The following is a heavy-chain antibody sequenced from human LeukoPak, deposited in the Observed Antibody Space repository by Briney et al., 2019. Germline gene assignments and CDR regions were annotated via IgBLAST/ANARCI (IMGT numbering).Heavy chain of an antibody. J-gene: IGHJ4*02. D-gene: IGHD6-6*01. CDR2: VSRNSNYI. V-gene: IGHV3-21*01. Sequence: GGSLRLSCAASGFTFSSYSMHWVRQAPGKGLEWVSSVSRNSNYISYGDSVKGRFTISRDTAKNSLYLQMNTLRAEDTAVYYCAKDSRKYSSSSGSNFDYRGQGTLVTVSS. CDR3: AKDSRKYSSSSGSNFDY. CDR1: GFTFSSYS.